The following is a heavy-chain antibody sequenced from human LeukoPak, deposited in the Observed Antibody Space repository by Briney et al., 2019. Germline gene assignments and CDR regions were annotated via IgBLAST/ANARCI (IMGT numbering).Heavy chain of an antibody. CDR1: GGTFSSYA. Sequence: SVTVSCKASGGTFSSYAISWVRQAPGQGLEWTGGIIPIFGTANYAQKFQGRVTITADKSTSTAYMELSSMRSEDTAVYYCARGVVAATLMEYYYYGMDVWGKGTTVTVSS. CDR2: IIPIFGTA. J-gene: IGHJ6*04. D-gene: IGHD2-15*01. V-gene: IGHV1-69*06. CDR3: ARGVVAATLMEYYYYGMDV.